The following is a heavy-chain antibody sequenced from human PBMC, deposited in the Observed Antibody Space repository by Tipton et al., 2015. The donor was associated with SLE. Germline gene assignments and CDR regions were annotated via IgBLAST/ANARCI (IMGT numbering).Heavy chain of an antibody. CDR3: ARGVRIAVVKGWYFDL. CDR2: FYPGGTT. D-gene: IGHD6-19*01. Sequence: TLSLTCTVSGDSNSNYYWSWIRQSAGKGLEWMGRFYPGGTTSYNPSFKSRVTMSADTSKNQFSLKLNSVTAADTAVYYCARGVRIAVVKGWYFDLWGRGTLVTVSS. J-gene: IGHJ2*01. V-gene: IGHV4-4*07. CDR1: GDSNSNYY.